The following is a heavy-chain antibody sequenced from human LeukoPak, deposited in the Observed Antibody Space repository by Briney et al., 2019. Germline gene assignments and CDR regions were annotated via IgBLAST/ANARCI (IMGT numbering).Heavy chain of an antibody. CDR1: GGSFSGYY. D-gene: IGHD6-19*01. CDR3: ARSGRYGGWFDP. V-gene: IGHV4-34*01. J-gene: IGHJ5*02. Sequence: PSETLSLTCAVYGGSFSGYYWSWIRQPPGKGLEWIGEINHSGSTNYNPSLKSRVTISVDTSKNQFSLKLSSVTAADTAVYYCARSGRYGGWFDPWGQGTLVTVSS. CDR2: INHSGST.